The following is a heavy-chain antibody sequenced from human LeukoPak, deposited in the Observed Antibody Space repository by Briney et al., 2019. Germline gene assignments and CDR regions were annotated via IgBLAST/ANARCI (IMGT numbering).Heavy chain of an antibody. D-gene: IGHD6-6*01. CDR1: GGSISSYY. CDR3: ARALVGSSSGYFYYYMDV. J-gene: IGHJ6*03. CDR2: INHSGST. Sequence: SETLSLTCTVSGGSISSYYWSWIRQPPGKGLEWIGEINHSGSTNYNPSLKSRVTISVDTSKNQFSLKLSSVTAADTAVYYCARALVGSSSGYFYYYMDVWGKGTTVTVSS. V-gene: IGHV4-34*01.